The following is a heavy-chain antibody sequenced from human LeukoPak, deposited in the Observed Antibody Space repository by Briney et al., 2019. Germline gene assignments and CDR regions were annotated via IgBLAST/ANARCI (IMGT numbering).Heavy chain of an antibody. CDR3: AREVGTMVRGVIRESYFDY. V-gene: IGHV1-46*01. J-gene: IGHJ4*02. D-gene: IGHD3-10*01. CDR1: GGTFSSYA. Sequence: ASVKVSCKASGGTFSSYAISWVRQAPGQGLEWMGIINSSGGSTSYAQKFQGRVTMTRDTSTSTVYMELSSLRSEDTAVYYCAREVGTMVRGVIRESYFDYWGQGTLVTVSS. CDR2: INSSGGST.